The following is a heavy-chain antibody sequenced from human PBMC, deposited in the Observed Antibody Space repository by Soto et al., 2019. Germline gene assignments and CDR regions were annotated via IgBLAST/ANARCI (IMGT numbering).Heavy chain of an antibody. D-gene: IGHD3-16*01. Sequence: QVQLVESGGGVVQHGRSLRLSCAASGFTFSSYGIHWVRQTPGKGLEWVAFISYDGGNKYYADSVKGRFTISRDNSKNTLFLQMNSLRAEDTAVYYCAKVMITFGGSRYGLDVWGQGTTVTVSS. V-gene: IGHV3-30*18. CDR3: AKVMITFGGSRYGLDV. CDR1: GFTFSSYG. J-gene: IGHJ6*02. CDR2: ISYDGGNK.